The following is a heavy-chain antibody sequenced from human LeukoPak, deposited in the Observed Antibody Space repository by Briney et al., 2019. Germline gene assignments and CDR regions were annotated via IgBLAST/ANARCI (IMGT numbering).Heavy chain of an antibody. J-gene: IGHJ1*01. D-gene: IGHD4-17*01. CDR2: ISSSSYI. CDR3: ARVYDYGDPEYFQH. V-gene: IGHV3-21*01. Sequence: GGSLRLSCAASGFTFSSYSMNWVRQAPGKGLEWVSSISSSSYIYYADSVKGRFTISRDNAKNSLYLQMNSLRAEDTAVYYCARVYDYGDPEYFQHWGQGTLVTVSS. CDR1: GFTFSSYS.